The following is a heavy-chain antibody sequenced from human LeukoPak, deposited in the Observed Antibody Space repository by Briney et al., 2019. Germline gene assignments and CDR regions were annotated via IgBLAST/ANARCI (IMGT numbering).Heavy chain of an antibody. CDR3: AREGTGDIVATPRYFDY. J-gene: IGHJ4*02. CDR1: GGSFSGYY. V-gene: IGHV4-34*01. CDR2: NNHRGRT. D-gene: IGHD5-12*01. Sequence: PETLSLSCALYGGSFSGYYWSGVRQPPGERVEWVGENNHRGRTNYKPSLKSRVTISVDTSKNQFSLKPSSVTAAETAVYYCAREGTGDIVATPRYFDYWGQGTLVTVSS.